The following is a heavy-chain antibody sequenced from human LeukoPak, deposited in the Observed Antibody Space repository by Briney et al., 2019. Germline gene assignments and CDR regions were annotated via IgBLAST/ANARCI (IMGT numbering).Heavy chain of an antibody. CDR1: GFTFSNHA. CDR2: MSSGGTYI. Sequence: PGGSLRLSCTASGFTFSNHAMTWVRQAPGEGLEWVSSMSSGGTYIYYADSVRGRFTISRDNAKNSLYLVMNSLRAEDTATYYCARDRPTGASRVFVVQWGQGTLVTVSS. J-gene: IGHJ4*02. V-gene: IGHV3-21*01. CDR3: ARDRPTGASRVFVVQ. D-gene: IGHD2-15*01.